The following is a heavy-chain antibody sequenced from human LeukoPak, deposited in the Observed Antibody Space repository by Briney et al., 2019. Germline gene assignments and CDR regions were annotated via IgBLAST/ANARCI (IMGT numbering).Heavy chain of an antibody. CDR3: AGGITTVETAGQSDY. Sequence: QPGGSLRLSCAASGFTFSSYWMSWVRQAPGKGLEWVANIKQDGSEKYYVDSVKGQFTISRDNAKNSLYLQMNSLRAEDTAVYYCAGGITTVETAGQSDYWGQGTLVTVSS. CDR2: IKQDGSEK. V-gene: IGHV3-7*04. D-gene: IGHD4-17*01. CDR1: GFTFSSYW. J-gene: IGHJ4*02.